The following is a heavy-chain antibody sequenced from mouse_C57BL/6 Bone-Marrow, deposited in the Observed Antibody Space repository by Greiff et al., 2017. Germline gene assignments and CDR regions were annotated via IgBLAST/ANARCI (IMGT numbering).Heavy chain of an antibody. V-gene: IGHV2-9-1*01. D-gene: IGHD1-1*01. CDR3: ARNWGYYYGSSPYYFDY. CDR2: IWTGGGT. J-gene: IGHJ2*01. Sequence: VMLVESGPGLVAPSQSLSITCTVSGFSLTSYAISWVRQPPGKGLEWLGVIWTGGGTNYNSALKSRLSISKDNSKSQVFLKMNSLQTDDTARYYCARNWGYYYGSSPYYFDYWGQGTTLTVSS. CDR1: GFSLTSYA.